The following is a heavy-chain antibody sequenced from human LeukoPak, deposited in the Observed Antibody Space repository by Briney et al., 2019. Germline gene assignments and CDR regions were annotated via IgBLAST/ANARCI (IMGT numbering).Heavy chain of an antibody. J-gene: IGHJ5*02. V-gene: IGHV5-51*01. Sequence: GESLKTSCKGSGYSFTSYWIDWVRQMPGKGLEWMGIIYPGDSDTRYSPSFQGQVTISADKSISTAYLQWSSLKASDTAMYYCARQAIDYYDSSGYWFDPWGQGTLVTVSS. D-gene: IGHD3-22*01. CDR2: IYPGDSDT. CDR3: ARQAIDYYDSSGYWFDP. CDR1: GYSFTSYW.